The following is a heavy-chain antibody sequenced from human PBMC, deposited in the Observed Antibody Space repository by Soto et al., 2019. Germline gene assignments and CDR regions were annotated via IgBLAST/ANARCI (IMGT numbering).Heavy chain of an antibody. CDR1: GRSISSGGCY. J-gene: IGHJ3*02. CDR3: ASSGGGASDI. CDR2: IYYSGST. V-gene: IGHV4-31*03. D-gene: IGHD2-8*02. Sequence: SDTLSLTRTVSGRSISSGGCYWGWIRQHPGKGLEGSGYIYYSGSTYYNPSLKSRVTISVDTSKNQFSLKLSSVTAAETAVHSRASSGGGASDIWGDAKMV.